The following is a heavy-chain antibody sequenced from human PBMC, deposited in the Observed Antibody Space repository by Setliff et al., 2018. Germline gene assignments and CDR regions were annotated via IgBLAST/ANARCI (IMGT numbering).Heavy chain of an antibody. D-gene: IGHD7-27*01. CDR2: INAWGTSM. J-gene: IGHJ6*03. CDR1: GFTFSNHG. Sequence: PGGSLRLSCAVSGFTFSNHGMNWVRQAPGKGLEWVAYINAWGTSMYYADSVKGRFTISRDNAKYTLYLQMISLRGEDSGVYFCAALDWGENFYNVDVWGKGTTVTVSS. V-gene: IGHV3-48*03. CDR3: AALDWGENFYNVDV.